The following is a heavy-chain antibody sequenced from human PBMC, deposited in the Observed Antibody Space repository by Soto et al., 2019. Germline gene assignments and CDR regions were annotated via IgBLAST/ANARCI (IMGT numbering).Heavy chain of an antibody. Sequence: ASVKVSCKSSGYTFTSNAIHWVRQAPGQSLEWMGWVNAGNGYTKYLQNFQGRVTISSDTSASTAYMELNSLRSEDTAVYYCARGAHTYGYVFDYWGQGALVTVSS. V-gene: IGHV1-3*01. CDR2: VNAGNGYT. D-gene: IGHD5-18*01. CDR3: ARGAHTYGYVFDY. CDR1: GYTFTSNA. J-gene: IGHJ4*02.